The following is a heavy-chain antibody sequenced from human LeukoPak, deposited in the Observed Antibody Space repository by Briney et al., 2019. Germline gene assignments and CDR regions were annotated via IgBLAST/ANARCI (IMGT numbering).Heavy chain of an antibody. D-gene: IGHD1-26*01. CDR3: ARDLAPHKQIWFDP. V-gene: IGHV1-69*05. Sequence: GSSVKVSCKASGGTFSSYATSWVRQAPGQGLEWMGRIIPIFGTANYAQKFQGRVTITTDESTSTAYMELSSLRSEDTAVYYCARDLAPHKQIWFDPWGQGTLVTASS. CDR2: IIPIFGTA. CDR1: GGTFSSYA. J-gene: IGHJ5*02.